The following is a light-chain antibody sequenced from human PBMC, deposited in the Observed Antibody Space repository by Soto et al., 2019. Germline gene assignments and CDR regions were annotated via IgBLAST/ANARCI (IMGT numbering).Light chain of an antibody. CDR2: EAT. CDR3: QQSFVSPWT. V-gene: IGKV1-39*01. Sequence: DIQMTQSPSSLSASVGDRVTISCRSSQNIHKYLNWYQQRPGKAPNLLVYEATSLETGVSLKFSGSGSETEFTLTINSLQPEDCATYYCQQSFVSPWTFGQGTNIEI. CDR1: QNIHKY. J-gene: IGKJ1*01.